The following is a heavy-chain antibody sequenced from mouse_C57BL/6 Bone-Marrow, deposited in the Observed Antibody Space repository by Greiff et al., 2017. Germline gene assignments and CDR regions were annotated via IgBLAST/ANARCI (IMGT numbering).Heavy chain of an antibody. V-gene: IGHV1-64*01. J-gene: IGHJ3*01. CDR3: ARSKRRIEPFAY. CDR1: GYTFTSYW. CDR2: IHPNSGST. Sequence: QVQLQQPGAELVKPGASLKLSCKASGYTFTSYWMSWVKQRPGQGLEWIGMIHPNSGSTNYNEKFKSKVTLTVDKSSSTTYMQLSSLTSEDSAVYYCARSKRRIEPFAYWGQGTLVTVSA.